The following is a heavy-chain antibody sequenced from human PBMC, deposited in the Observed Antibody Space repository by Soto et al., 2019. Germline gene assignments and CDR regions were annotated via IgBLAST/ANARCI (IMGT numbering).Heavy chain of an antibody. Sequence: SVKVSCKASGGTFSSYAISWVRQAPGQGVEWMGGIIPIFGTANYVQKFQGIVTITADESTSTAYMELSKMRSEYTAVYYCATASAVASTTDYWGQGTLVTVSS. J-gene: IGHJ4*02. CDR3: ATASAVASTTDY. CDR2: IIPIFGTA. CDR1: GGTFSSYA. D-gene: IGHD6-19*01. V-gene: IGHV1-69*13.